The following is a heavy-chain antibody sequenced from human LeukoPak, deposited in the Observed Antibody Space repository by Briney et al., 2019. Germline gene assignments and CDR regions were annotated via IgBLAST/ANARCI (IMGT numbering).Heavy chain of an antibody. CDR1: GYTLTELS. Sequence: ASVKVSCKVSGYTLTELSMHWVRQAPGKGLEWMGGFDPEDGETIYAQKFQGRVTVTEDTSTDTAYMELSSLRSEDTAVYYCATGPRDSSSWYFREYPPARSFDYWGQGTLVTVSS. V-gene: IGHV1-24*01. CDR3: ATGPRDSSSWYFREYPPARSFDY. J-gene: IGHJ4*02. CDR2: FDPEDGET. D-gene: IGHD6-13*01.